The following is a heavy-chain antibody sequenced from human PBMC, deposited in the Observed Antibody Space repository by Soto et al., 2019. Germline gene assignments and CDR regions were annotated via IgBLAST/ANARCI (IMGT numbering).Heavy chain of an antibody. CDR3: ARDREAGYNFYYGMDV. D-gene: IGHD6-19*01. Sequence: SETLSLTCTVSGGSLGSYYWSWIRQPPGKGLEWIGYVFYTGRANYNASLKSRVSISLDTSNYQFSLKLSSVTAADTAVYYCARDREAGYNFYYGMDVWGQGTTVTVSS. J-gene: IGHJ6*02. V-gene: IGHV4-59*01. CDR1: GGSLGSYY. CDR2: VFYTGRA.